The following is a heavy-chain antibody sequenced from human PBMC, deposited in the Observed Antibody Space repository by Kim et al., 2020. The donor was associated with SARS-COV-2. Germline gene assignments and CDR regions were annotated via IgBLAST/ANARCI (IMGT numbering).Heavy chain of an antibody. J-gene: IGHJ3*01. Sequence: TTKDAQRLQGRVTITADDSTSTSYLELSSLTSEDTAVYYCAREGYEDAFDVWGRGTMVTVSS. D-gene: IGHD3-3*01. CDR3: AREGYEDAFDV. V-gene: IGHV1-69*01. CDR2: TT.